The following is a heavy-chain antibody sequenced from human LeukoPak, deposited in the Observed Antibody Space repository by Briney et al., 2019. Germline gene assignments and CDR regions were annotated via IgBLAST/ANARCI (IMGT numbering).Heavy chain of an antibody. CDR2: IISSGSTI. CDR3: AELGITMIGGV. CDR1: GFTVSSYE. V-gene: IGHV3-48*03. D-gene: IGHD3-10*02. Sequence: GGSLRLSCAASGFTVSSYEMNWVRQGPGKGLEWVSYIISSGSTIYYADSLKGRFTISRDNAKNSLSLRMNSLRAEDTAVYYCAELGITMIGGVWGKGTTVTISS. J-gene: IGHJ6*04.